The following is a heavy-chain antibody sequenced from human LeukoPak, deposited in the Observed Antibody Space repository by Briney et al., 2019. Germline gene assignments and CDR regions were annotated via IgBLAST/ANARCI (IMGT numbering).Heavy chain of an antibody. CDR3: ARDGVVGTTRGDY. V-gene: IGHV1-2*02. CDR1: GYSFTNYY. CDR2: INPNKGDT. Sequence: GASVKVSCKASGYSFTNYYIQWVRQAPGQGLEWLGWINPNKGDTKYSQEFQGRITMTRDTSISTAYMELNRLKSDDTAYYYCARDGVVGTTRGDYWGQGTLVTVPS. D-gene: IGHD1-26*01. J-gene: IGHJ4*02.